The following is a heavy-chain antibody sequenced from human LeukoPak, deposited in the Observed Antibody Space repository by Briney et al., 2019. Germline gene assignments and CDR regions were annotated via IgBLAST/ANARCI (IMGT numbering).Heavy chain of an antibody. V-gene: IGHV3-23*01. D-gene: IGHD5-24*01. Sequence: GGSLRLSCAAPGFTFSSYAMTWVRQAPGKGLEWVSAISGIGGSIYYADSVRGRFTISRDNSKNTLYLQMNSLRAKDAAVYYCAKEGTVPGWLDYWGQGTLVTVSS. CDR1: GFTFSSYA. CDR3: AKEGTVPGWLDY. CDR2: ISGIGGSI. J-gene: IGHJ4*02.